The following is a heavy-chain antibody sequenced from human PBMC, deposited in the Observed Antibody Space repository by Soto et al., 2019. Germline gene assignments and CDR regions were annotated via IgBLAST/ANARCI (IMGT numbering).Heavy chain of an antibody. J-gene: IGHJ6*02. CDR2: IRSKAYGGTT. V-gene: IGHV3-49*03. CDR1: GFTFGDYA. D-gene: IGHD2-15*01. Sequence: GGSLRLSCTASGFTFGDYAMSWFHQAPGKGLEWVGFIRSKAYGGTTEYAASVKGRFTISRDDSKSIAYLQMNSLKTEDTAVYYCTRGTLPRGYCSGGSCYSEDNYYYGMDVWGQGTTVTVSS. CDR3: TRGTLPRGYCSGGSCYSEDNYYYGMDV.